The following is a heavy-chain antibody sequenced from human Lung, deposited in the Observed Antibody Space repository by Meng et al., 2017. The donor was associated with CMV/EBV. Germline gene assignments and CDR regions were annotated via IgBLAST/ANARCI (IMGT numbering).Heavy chain of an antibody. CDR1: GFTFDDFA. D-gene: IGHD2-21*02. J-gene: IGHJ6*02. V-gene: IGHV3-9*01. CDR2: ISGNTGFI. CDR3: AKGGGERVTFDAMDV. Sequence: SXKISCAASGFTFDDFAMHWVRQTPGEGLEWVSGISGNTGFIGYADSVKGRFTISRDNAKKTLSLQMNTLRSEDTALYYCAKGGGERVTFDAMDVWGQGTXVTVSS.